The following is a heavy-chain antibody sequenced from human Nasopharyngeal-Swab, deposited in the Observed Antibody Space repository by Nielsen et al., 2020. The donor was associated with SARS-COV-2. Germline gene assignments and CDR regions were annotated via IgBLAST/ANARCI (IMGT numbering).Heavy chain of an antibody. J-gene: IGHJ6*02. V-gene: IGHV3-21*04. CDR1: GFAFSRHG. Sequence: GESLKISCAASGFAFSRHGMNWVRQAPGKGLEWVSLISSSGSYIYYADSVKGRFTISRDNAKDSLYLQMNSLRVEDTAVYYCARVQKIYAISLNHYGMDVWGQGTTVTVSS. D-gene: IGHD2-8*01. CDR3: ARVQKIYAISLNHYGMDV. CDR2: ISSSGSYI.